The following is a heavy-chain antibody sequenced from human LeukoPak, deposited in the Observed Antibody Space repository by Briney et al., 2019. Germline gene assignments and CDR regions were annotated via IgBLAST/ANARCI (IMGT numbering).Heavy chain of an antibody. Sequence: GGSLRLSCAASGFTFSSYSMNWVRQAPGKGLEWVSSISSSSSYIYYADSVKGRFTISRDNAKNSLYLQLNSLRAEDTAVYYCAREINKWFDPWGQGTLVTVSS. J-gene: IGHJ5*02. V-gene: IGHV3-21*01. CDR3: AREINKWFDP. CDR2: ISSSSSYI. CDR1: GFTFSSYS.